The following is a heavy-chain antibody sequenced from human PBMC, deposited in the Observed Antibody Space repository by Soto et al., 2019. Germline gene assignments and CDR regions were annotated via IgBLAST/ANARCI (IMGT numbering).Heavy chain of an antibody. CDR3: ARTLHNYDWYGLAYYYYGMDV. J-gene: IGHJ6*02. D-gene: IGHD3-9*01. V-gene: IGHV3-7*01. CDR1: GFTFSSYW. CDR2: IKQDGSEK. Sequence: GGSLRLSCAASGFTFSSYWMSWVRQAPGKGLEWVANIKQDGSEKYYVDSVKGRFTISRDNAKNSLYLQMNSLRAEDTAVYYCARTLHNYDWYGLAYYYYGMDVSGQGTTVTVSS.